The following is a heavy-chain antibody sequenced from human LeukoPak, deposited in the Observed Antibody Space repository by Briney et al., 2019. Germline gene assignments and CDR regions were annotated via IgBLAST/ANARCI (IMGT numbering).Heavy chain of an antibody. CDR2: ISGSGSGGST. D-gene: IGHD5-24*01. Sequence: GGPLRLSCAPSGFTFSNSAMSWVRQAPGKGLEWVSSISGSGSGGSTYYADSVKGRFTISRDNSKNTLYLQMNSLRAEDTAVYYCAKSGYNRFDYWGQGTLVTVSS. CDR1: GFTFSNSA. CDR3: AKSGYNRFDY. V-gene: IGHV3-23*01. J-gene: IGHJ4*02.